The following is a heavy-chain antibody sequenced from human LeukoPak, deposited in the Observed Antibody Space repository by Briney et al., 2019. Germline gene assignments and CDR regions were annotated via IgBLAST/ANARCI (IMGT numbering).Heavy chain of an antibody. CDR3: AKEDNSGYSFDY. Sequence: ASVKVSCKASGYTFTSYYMHWVRQAPGQGLEWMGWINPNSGGTNYAQKFQGRVTMTRDTSISTAYMELSSLRSEDMAVYYCAKEDNSGYSFDYWGQGTLVTVSS. CDR2: INPNSGGT. V-gene: IGHV1-2*02. D-gene: IGHD3-22*01. CDR1: GYTFTSYY. J-gene: IGHJ4*02.